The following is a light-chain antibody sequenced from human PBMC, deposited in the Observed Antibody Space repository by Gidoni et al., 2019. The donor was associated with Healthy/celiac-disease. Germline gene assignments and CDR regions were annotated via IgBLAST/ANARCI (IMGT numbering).Light chain of an antibody. Sequence: NSSNIGNNYVSWYQQLPGTAPKLLIYENNKRPSGIPDRFSGSKSGTSATLGITGLQTGDEADYYCGTWDSSLSAGVLGTGTKVTVL. CDR2: ENN. CDR1: SSNIGNNY. V-gene: IGLV1-51*02. CDR3: GTWDSSLSAGV. J-gene: IGLJ1*01.